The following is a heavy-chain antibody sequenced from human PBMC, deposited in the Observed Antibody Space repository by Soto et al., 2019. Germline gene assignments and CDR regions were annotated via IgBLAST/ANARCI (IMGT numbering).Heavy chain of an antibody. CDR1: GGTFSSYA. CDR3: AGPPDLTRIYYSSGMDV. D-gene: IGHD1-1*01. J-gene: IGHJ6*02. CDR2: IIPIFGTA. V-gene: IGHV1-69*12. Sequence: QVQLVQSGAEVKKPGSSVKVSCKASGGTFSSYAISWVRQAPGQGLEWMGGIIPIFGTANYAQKFQGRVTITAAESTSTAYMELSSLRSEDTALYYCAGPPDLTRIYYSSGMDVWGQATTVTVSS.